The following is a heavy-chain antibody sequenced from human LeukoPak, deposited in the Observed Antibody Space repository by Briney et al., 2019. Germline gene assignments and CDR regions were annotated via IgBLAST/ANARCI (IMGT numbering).Heavy chain of an antibody. D-gene: IGHD3-10*01. Sequence: SETLSLTCTVSGGSISSSSYYWDWIRQPPGKELQWIGYLYHSGSTNYNPSLKSRVTISVDTSKNQFSLKLNSVTAADTAVYYCARGDYYGSGPYYMDVWGKGTTVTVSS. J-gene: IGHJ6*03. CDR1: GGSISSSSYY. V-gene: IGHV4-61*05. CDR2: LYHSGST. CDR3: ARGDYYGSGPYYMDV.